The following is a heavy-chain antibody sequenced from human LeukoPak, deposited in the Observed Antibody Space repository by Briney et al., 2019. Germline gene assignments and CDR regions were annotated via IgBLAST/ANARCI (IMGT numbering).Heavy chain of an antibody. J-gene: IGHJ4*02. Sequence: GGSLRLSCAASGFTFSDYYMSWIRQAPGKGLEWVSYISSSGSTIYYTDSVKGRFTISRDNAKNSLYLQMNSLRAEDTAVYYCARAVGSSWYDRFYYFDYWGQGTLVTVSS. CDR2: ISSSGSTI. CDR3: ARAVGSSWYDRFYYFDY. CDR1: GFTFSDYY. D-gene: IGHD6-13*01. V-gene: IGHV3-11*04.